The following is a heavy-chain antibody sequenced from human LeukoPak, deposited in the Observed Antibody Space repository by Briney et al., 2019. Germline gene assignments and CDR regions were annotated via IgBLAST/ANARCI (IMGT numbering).Heavy chain of an antibody. Sequence: GGSLRLSCAASGFTFSSYWMSWVRQAPGKGLEWVANIKQDGSEKYYVDSVKGRFTISRDNAKNSLYLQMNSLRAEDTAVYYCARDTTYYDFWSGYSNFDYWGQGTLSPSPQ. J-gene: IGHJ4*02. V-gene: IGHV3-7*01. CDR3: ARDTTYYDFWSGYSNFDY. D-gene: IGHD3-3*01. CDR1: GFTFSSYW. CDR2: IKQDGSEK.